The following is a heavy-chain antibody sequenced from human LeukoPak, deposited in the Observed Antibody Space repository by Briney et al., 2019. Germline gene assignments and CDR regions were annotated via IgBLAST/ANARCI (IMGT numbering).Heavy chain of an antibody. CDR2: ISSSGSTI. J-gene: IGHJ4*02. Sequence: NPGGSLRLSRAASGFTFSDYYMSWIRQAPGKGLEWISYISSSGSTIYYADSVKGRFTISRDNAKNSLYLQMNSLRAEDTAVYYCARVFGIAAAHLDYWGQGTLVTVSS. V-gene: IGHV3-11*04. CDR3: ARVFGIAAAHLDY. D-gene: IGHD6-13*01. CDR1: GFTFSDYY.